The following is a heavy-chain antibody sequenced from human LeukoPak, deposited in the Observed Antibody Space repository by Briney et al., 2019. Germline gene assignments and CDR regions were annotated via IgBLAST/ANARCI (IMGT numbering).Heavy chain of an antibody. CDR2: INHSGSA. Sequence: SETLSLTCAVYGGSFSGYYWSWIRQPPGKGLEWIGEINHSGSANYNPSLKSRVTISVDTSKNQFSLKLSSVTAADTAVYYCARGKVGATGNWFDPWGQGTLVTVSS. CDR3: ARGKVGATGNWFDP. J-gene: IGHJ5*02. D-gene: IGHD1-26*01. CDR1: GGSFSGYY. V-gene: IGHV4-34*01.